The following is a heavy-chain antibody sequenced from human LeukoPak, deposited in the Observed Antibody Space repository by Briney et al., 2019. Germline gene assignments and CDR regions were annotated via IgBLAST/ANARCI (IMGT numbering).Heavy chain of an antibody. CDR2: IWYDGSNK. CDR3: GPYGGSGGHIDY. Sequence: GGSLRLSCAASGFTFSSYGMHWVRQAPGKGLEWVAVIWYDGSNKYYADSVKGRFTISKDNSKNTLYLQMNSLRAEDTAVYYCGPYGGSGGHIDYWGQGTLVTVSS. V-gene: IGHV3-33*01. CDR1: GFTFSSYG. D-gene: IGHD4-23*01. J-gene: IGHJ4*02.